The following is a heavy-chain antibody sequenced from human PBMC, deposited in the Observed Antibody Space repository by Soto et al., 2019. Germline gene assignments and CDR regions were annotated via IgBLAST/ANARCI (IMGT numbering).Heavy chain of an antibody. CDR1: GFTFSSYA. D-gene: IGHD2-21*01. CDR3: ARDGDKDIVVVSPGGQIDY. J-gene: IGHJ4*02. CDR2: ISYDGSNK. V-gene: IGHV3-30-3*01. Sequence: QVQLVESGGGVVQPGRSLRLSCAASGFTFSSYAMHWVRQAPGKGLEWVAVISYDGSNKYYADSVKGRFTISRDNSKNTLYLQMNSLRAEDTAVYYCARDGDKDIVVVSPGGQIDYWGQGTLVTVSS.